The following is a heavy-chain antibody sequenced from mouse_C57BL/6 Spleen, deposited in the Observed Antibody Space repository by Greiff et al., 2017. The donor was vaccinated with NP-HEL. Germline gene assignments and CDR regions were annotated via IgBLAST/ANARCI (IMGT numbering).Heavy chain of an antibody. CDR1: GYTFTSYW. J-gene: IGHJ4*01. CDR2: IYPGSGSP. CDR3: ARTWDYAMDY. Sequence: QVQLQQPGAELVKPGASVKMSCKASGYTFTSYWITWVKQRPGQGLEWIGDIYPGSGSPNYNEKFKSKATLTVDTSTSTAYMQLSSLTSEDSAVYYCARTWDYAMDYWGQGTSVTVSS. D-gene: IGHD4-1*01. V-gene: IGHV1-55*01.